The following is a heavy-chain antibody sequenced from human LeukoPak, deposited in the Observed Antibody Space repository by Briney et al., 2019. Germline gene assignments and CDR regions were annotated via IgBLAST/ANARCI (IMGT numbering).Heavy chain of an antibody. CDR3: ARRRGTTGTTFDY. Sequence: ASVKVSCKASGYTFTGYYMHWVRQAPGQGLEWMGWINPNSGGTNYAQKFQGRVTMTRDTSISTAYMELSRLRSDDTAVYYCARRRGTTGTTFDYWGQGTLSPSPQ. CDR1: GYTFTGYY. J-gene: IGHJ4*02. D-gene: IGHD1-1*01. V-gene: IGHV1-2*02. CDR2: INPNSGGT.